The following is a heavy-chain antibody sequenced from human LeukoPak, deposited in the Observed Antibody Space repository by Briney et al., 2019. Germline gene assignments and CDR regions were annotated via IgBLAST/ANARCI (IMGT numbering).Heavy chain of an antibody. CDR1: GFTFSSYA. CDR2: ISGSGGST. CDR3: AREKAAGHRPWTVGYYFDY. J-gene: IGHJ4*02. D-gene: IGHD6-13*01. Sequence: GGSLRLSCAASGFTFSSYAMSWVRQAPGKGLEWVSAISGSGGSTYYADSVKGRFTISGDNSKNTLYLQMNSLRAEDTAVYYCAREKAAGHRPWTVGYYFDYWGQGTLVTVSS. V-gene: IGHV3-23*01.